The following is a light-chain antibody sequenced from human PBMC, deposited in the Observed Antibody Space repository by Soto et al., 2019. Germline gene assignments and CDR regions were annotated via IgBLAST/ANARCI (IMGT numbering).Light chain of an antibody. CDR2: EDI. V-gene: IGLV1-40*01. J-gene: IGLJ2*01. CDR1: SSNIGARYE. Sequence: QSVLTQPPSVSGAPGQTVTISCTGSSSNIGARYEVHWYQQLPGTAPKLLIYEDIKRPSGVPDRFSGSKSGASASLAITGLLSEDEADYYCQSYDSSMSGVVFGGGTQLT. CDR3: QSYDSSMSGVV.